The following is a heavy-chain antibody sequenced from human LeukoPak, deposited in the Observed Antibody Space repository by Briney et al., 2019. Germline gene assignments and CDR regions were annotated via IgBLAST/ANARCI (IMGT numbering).Heavy chain of an antibody. CDR3: ARDEGRWLQPSDY. Sequence: ASVKVSCKASGYTFTGYYMHWVRQAPGQGLEWMGWINPNSGGTNCAQKFQGRVTMTRDTSISTAYMELSRLRSDDTAVYYCARDEGRWLQPSDYWGQGTLVTVSS. V-gene: IGHV1-2*02. CDR2: INPNSGGT. D-gene: IGHD5-24*01. CDR1: GYTFTGYY. J-gene: IGHJ4*02.